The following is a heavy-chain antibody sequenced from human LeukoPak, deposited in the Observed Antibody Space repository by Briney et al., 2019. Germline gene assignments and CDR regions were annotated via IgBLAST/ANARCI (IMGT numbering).Heavy chain of an antibody. CDR3: ARDQGTWWFDP. J-gene: IGHJ5*02. V-gene: IGHV4-59*01. D-gene: IGHD3-10*01. Sequence: SETLSLTCTVSGGSISSYYWSWIRQPPGKGLEWIGYIYYSGSTNYNPSLKSRATISVDTSKNQFSLKLSSVTAADTALYYCARDQGTWWFDPWDQGTLVTVSS. CDR1: GGSISSYY. CDR2: IYYSGST.